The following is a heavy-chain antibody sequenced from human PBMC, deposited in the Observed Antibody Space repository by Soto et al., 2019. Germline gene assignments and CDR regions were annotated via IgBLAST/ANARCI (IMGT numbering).Heavy chain of an antibody. CDR2: VSAGGDMT. V-gene: IGHV3-23*01. CDR3: ARGDRGGSGSPASYYYSGLDV. D-gene: IGHD3-10*01. J-gene: IGHJ6*02. CDR1: GFTFSSYA. Sequence: DVQLLESGGRLVQPGGSLRLSCAASGFTFSSYAMSWVRQAPGKGLEWVSSVSAGGDMTYYSDSVKGRFTISRDNSNNALFLQMNSLRIEDTALYYCARGDRGGSGSPASYYYSGLDVWGQGTTVTVS.